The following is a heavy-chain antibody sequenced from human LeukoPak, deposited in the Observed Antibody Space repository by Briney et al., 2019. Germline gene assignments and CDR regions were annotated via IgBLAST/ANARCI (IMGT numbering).Heavy chain of an antibody. Sequence: GGSLRLSCAASGFTFSSYGMHWVRQAPGKGLEWVAFIRYDGSNKDYADSVKVRCTISRDNSKNTLYLQMNSLRAEDTAVYYCANDFYSGSYYMRGGYFDYWGQGTLVTVSS. D-gene: IGHD1-26*01. J-gene: IGHJ4*02. CDR2: IRYDGSNK. V-gene: IGHV3-30*02. CDR3: ANDFYSGSYYMRGGYFDY. CDR1: GFTFSSYG.